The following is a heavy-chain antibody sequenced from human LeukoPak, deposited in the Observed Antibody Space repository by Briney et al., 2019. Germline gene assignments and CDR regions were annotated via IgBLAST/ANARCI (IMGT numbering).Heavy chain of an antibody. CDR2: FNHSGST. CDR1: GGSFSGYY. D-gene: IGHD3-10*01. J-gene: IGHJ5*02. V-gene: IGHV4-34*01. Sequence: SETLSLTCAVYGGSFSGYYWSWIRQPPGKGLEWIGEFNHSGSTNYNPSLKSRVTISVDTSKNQFSLKLSSVTAADTAVYYCARHLMVRGVICWFDPWGQGTLVTVSS. CDR3: ARHLMVRGVICWFDP.